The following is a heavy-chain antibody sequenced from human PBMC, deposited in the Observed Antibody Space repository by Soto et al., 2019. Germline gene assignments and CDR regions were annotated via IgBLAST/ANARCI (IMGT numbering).Heavy chain of an antibody. CDR2: IIPMFSTP. Sequence: QVQLMQSGAEVKKPGSSVKVSCKASGGTFSSYVISWVRQAPGQRLEWMGGIIPMFSTPNYAQKFQGRVTITADDSTSTAYMELSSLRSEDTAVYYCSILAALRAGNYFDMDVWGQGTTVIVSS. D-gene: IGHD2-15*01. CDR3: SILAALRAGNYFDMDV. J-gene: IGHJ6*02. V-gene: IGHV1-69*01. CDR1: GGTFSSYV.